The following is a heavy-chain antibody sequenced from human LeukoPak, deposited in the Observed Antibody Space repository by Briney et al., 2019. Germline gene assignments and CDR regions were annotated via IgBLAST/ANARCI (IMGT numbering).Heavy chain of an antibody. V-gene: IGHV3-48*04. D-gene: IGHD5-18*01. CDR2: ISSSSSTI. Sequence: PGGSLRLSCAASGFTFSSYSMNWVRQAPGKGLEWVSYISSSSSTIYYADSVKGRFTISRDNAKNSLYLQMNSLRAEDTAVYYCAREIPWGQLWSWGQGTLVTVSS. CDR1: GFTFSSYS. J-gene: IGHJ5*02. CDR3: AREIPWGQLWS.